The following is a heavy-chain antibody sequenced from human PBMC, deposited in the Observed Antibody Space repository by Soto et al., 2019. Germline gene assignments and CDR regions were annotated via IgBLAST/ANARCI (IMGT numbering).Heavy chain of an antibody. CDR2: IYDSGSS. CDR3: AREKGYISGPKNFDY. D-gene: IGHD5-12*01. CDR1: GASISSGDYF. J-gene: IGHJ4*02. Sequence: SETLSLTCTVSGASISSGDYFWSWIRQSPGKGLQWIGYIYDSGSSYYNPSLKSRVTMSVDTSRNQFSLKLSSVTAADTAVYYCAREKGYISGPKNFDYWGQGTLVTVSS. V-gene: IGHV4-30-4*01.